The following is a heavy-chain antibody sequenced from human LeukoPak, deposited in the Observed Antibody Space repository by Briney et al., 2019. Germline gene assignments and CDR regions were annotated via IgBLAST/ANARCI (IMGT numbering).Heavy chain of an antibody. CDR2: ISSSGSYT. CDR3: ARAPHYSNYGPYYYGMDV. D-gene: IGHD4-11*01. J-gene: IGHJ6*02. CDR1: GFTFSDYY. Sequence: PGGCLRLSCAASGFTFSDYYMSWIRQAPGKGLEWVSYISSSGSYTNYADSVKGRFTISRDNAKNSLYLQMNSLRAEDTAVYYCARAPHYSNYGPYYYGMDVWGQGTTVTVSS. V-gene: IGHV3-11*06.